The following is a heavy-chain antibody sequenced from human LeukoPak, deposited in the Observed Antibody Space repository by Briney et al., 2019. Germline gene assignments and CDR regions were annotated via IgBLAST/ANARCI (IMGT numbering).Heavy chain of an antibody. CDR2: ISGSGGST. CDR3: ARRSGVVTALRYNDFDL. V-gene: IGHV3-23*01. CDR1: GFTFSSYA. D-gene: IGHD1-14*01. J-gene: IGHJ4*02. Sequence: GGSLRLSCAAAGFTFSSYAMSWVRQAPGKGLEGVSAISGSGGSTYYADSVKGRFTISRDNSKNTLYLQMNSLRAEDTAAFFCARRSGVVTALRYNDFDLWGQGTLVTVSS.